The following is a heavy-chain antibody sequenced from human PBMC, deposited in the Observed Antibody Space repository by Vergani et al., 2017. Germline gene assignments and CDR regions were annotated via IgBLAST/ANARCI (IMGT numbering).Heavy chain of an antibody. CDR1: GGTFSSYT. CDR3: ARVQRAYGGNSQFDP. D-gene: IGHD2-21*01. V-gene: IGHV1-69*02. CDR2: IIPILGIA. J-gene: IGHJ5*02. Sequence: QVQLVQSGAEVKKPGSSVKVSCKASGGTFSSYTISWVRQAPGPGLAWMGRIIPILGIANYAQKFQGRVTITADKSTSTAYMELSSLRSEDTAVYYCARVQRAYGGNSQFDPWGQGTLVTVSS.